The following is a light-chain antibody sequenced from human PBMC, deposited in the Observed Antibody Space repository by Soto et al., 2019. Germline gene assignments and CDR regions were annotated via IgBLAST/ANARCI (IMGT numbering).Light chain of an antibody. J-gene: IGKJ1*01. V-gene: IGKV1-5*03. CDR3: QQYDKYWT. Sequence: TQSPGTLSLSPGERATLYCRAGQLISSWLAWYQQKPGKAPKLLIYKASRLERGVPSRFSGSESGTEFTLTITSLQADDFATYYCQQYDKYWTFGQGTKVDIK. CDR1: QLISSW. CDR2: KAS.